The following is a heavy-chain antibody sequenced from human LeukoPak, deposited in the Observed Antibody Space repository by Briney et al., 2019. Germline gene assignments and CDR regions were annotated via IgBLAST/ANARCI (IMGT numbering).Heavy chain of an antibody. CDR3: VAFETRNV. CDR2: IKTDGTDK. V-gene: IGHV3-7*05. Sequence: GGSLRLSCAASGLTFSSCWMSWVRQAPGKGLEWVAHIKTDGTDKYYVDSVKGRFAISRDNAKNSLYLQMNSLRAEDTAVYYCVAFETRNVWGQGTRVTVSS. D-gene: IGHD1-14*01. CDR1: GLTFSSCW. J-gene: IGHJ4*02.